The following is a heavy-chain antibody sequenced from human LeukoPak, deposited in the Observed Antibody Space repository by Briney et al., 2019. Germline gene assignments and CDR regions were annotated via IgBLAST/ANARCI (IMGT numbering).Heavy chain of an antibody. CDR1: GGSFSGYY. Sequence: SETLSLTCAVYGGSFSGYYWSWIRQPPGKGLEWIGYIYYSGSTNYNPSLKSRVTISVDTSKNQFSLKLSSVTAADTAVYYCAREYYDILTGYYHWFDPWGQGTLVTVSS. V-gene: IGHV4-59*01. J-gene: IGHJ5*02. CDR3: AREYYDILTGYYHWFDP. CDR2: IYYSGST. D-gene: IGHD3-9*01.